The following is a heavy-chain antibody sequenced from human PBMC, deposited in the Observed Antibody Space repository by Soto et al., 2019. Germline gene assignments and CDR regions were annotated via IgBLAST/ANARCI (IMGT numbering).Heavy chain of an antibody. V-gene: IGHV3-15*01. CDR3: TTGTSKKGFADI. CDR1: GFTFSNAW. CDR2: IQSYSDGGTT. J-gene: IGHJ3*02. Sequence: EMQLVESGGGLVEPGGSLRLSCAASGFTFSNAWMTWVRQVPGKGLEWVGRIQSYSDGGTTDYAAPMKDRITISRDDSKTTLYLQINSLKIDDTAVYYCTTGTSKKGFADIWGQGTMVIVSS. D-gene: IGHD4-4*01.